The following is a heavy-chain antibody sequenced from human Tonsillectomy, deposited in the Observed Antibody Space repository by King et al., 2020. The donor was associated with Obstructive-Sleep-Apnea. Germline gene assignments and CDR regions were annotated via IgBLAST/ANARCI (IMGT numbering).Heavy chain of an antibody. J-gene: IGHJ4*02. Sequence: VQLQQWGAGLLKPSETLSLTCAVYGGSFSGYYWSWIRQPPGKGLEWIGEINHSGSTNYNPSLKSRVTISVDTSKNQFSLKLSSVTAADTAVDYCARGYSRSSLSFDYWGQGTLVTVSS. CDR1: GGSFSGYY. D-gene: IGHD6-13*01. V-gene: IGHV4-34*01. CDR2: INHSGST. CDR3: ARGYSRSSLSFDY.